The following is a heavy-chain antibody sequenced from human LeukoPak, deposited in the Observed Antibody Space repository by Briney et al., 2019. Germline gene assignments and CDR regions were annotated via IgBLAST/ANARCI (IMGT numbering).Heavy chain of an antibody. Sequence: GGSLRLSCAASGFTFSSYAMSWVRQAPGKGLEWVSAISGSGGSTFYADSVKGRSTLSRDNSKNTLYLQMNSLRAEDTAVYFCAKGVWTDYTITHFDYWGQGTLVTVSS. V-gene: IGHV3-23*01. J-gene: IGHJ4*02. CDR2: ISGSGGST. D-gene: IGHD3/OR15-3a*01. CDR3: AKGVWTDYTITHFDY. CDR1: GFTFSSYA.